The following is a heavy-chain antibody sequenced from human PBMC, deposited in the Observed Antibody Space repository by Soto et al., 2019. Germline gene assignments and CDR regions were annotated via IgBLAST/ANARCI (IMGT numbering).Heavy chain of an antibody. Sequence: SLRLSCEASRFIFSSYWMIWVRQAPGKGLEWVANIKPDGSEKYYVDSVKGRFTISRDNAEKSLYLQMNSLRAEDTAVYYCARVVFAYGDYVGAFDIWGQGKMVTVS. D-gene: IGHD4-17*01. CDR3: ARVVFAYGDYVGAFDI. V-gene: IGHV3-7*01. CDR2: IKPDGSEK. CDR1: RFIFSSYW. J-gene: IGHJ3*02.